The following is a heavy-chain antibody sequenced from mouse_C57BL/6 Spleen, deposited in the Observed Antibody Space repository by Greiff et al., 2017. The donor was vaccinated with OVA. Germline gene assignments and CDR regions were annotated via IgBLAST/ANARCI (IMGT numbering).Heavy chain of an antibody. Sequence: VKQSCKASGYTFTSYWMHWVKQRPGQGLEWIGEIDPSDSYTNYNQKFKGKSTLTVDKSSSTAYMQLSSLTSEDSAVYYCARRSPLGNYFDYWGQGTTLTVSS. CDR3: ARRSPLGNYFDY. V-gene: IGHV1-69*01. CDR1: GYTFTSYW. CDR2: IDPSDSYT. J-gene: IGHJ2*01.